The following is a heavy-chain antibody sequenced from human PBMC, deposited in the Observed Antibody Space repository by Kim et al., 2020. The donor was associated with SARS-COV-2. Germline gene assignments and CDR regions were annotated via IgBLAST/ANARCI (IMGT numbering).Heavy chain of an antibody. J-gene: IGHJ6*02. CDR3: ARGSYASGMDV. CDR2: IYDSGTT. Sequence: SETLSLTCAVSGGSINNVGYSWSWIRQLPGMGLEWIGYIYDSGTTYYSPSLKSRVTISLDRSRTQFFLNLNSVTAADTAVDYCARGSYASGMDVWGQGT. D-gene: IGHD3-16*01. V-gene: IGHV4-30-2*01. CDR1: GGSINNVGYS.